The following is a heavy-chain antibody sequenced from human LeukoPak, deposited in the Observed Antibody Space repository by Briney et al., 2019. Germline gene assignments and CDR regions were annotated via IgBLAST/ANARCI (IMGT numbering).Heavy chain of an antibody. J-gene: IGHJ6*02. Sequence: ASVKVSCKASGYTFTSYGISWVRHAPGQGLEWMGWISAYNGNTNYAQKLQGRVTMTTDTSTSTAYMELRGLRSDDTAVYYCARDLVYCSSTSCHSQYYYYYGMDVWGQGTTVTVSS. CDR2: ISAYNGNT. V-gene: IGHV1-18*01. CDR3: ARDLVYCSSTSCHSQYYYYYGMDV. CDR1: GYTFTSYG. D-gene: IGHD2-2*01.